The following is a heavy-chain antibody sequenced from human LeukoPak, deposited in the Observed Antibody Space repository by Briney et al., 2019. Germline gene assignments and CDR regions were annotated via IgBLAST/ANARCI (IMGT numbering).Heavy chain of an antibody. CDR1: GYTFTSYY. J-gene: IGHJ4*02. D-gene: IGHD3-9*01. CDR3: ATGDELRYFDWLPGDY. Sequence: GASVKVSCKASGYTFTSYYMHWVRQAPGQELEWMGIINPSGGSTSYAQKFQGRVTMTRDTSTSTVYMELSSLRSEDTAVYYCATGDELRYFDWLPGDYWGQGTLVTVSS. CDR2: INPSGGST. V-gene: IGHV1-46*01.